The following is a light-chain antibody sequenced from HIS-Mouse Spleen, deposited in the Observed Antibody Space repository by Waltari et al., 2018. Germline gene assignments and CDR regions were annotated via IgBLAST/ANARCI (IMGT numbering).Light chain of an antibody. J-gene: IGLJ2*01. Sequence: SYALTQPPSVSVSPGPTARITCSGDALPNKSAYWYQQNSGQAPVLVIYEDSKRPSGIPERFSGSSSGTMATLTISGAQVEDEADYYCYSTDSSGNHRVFGGGTKLTVL. CDR2: EDS. CDR1: ALPNKS. V-gene: IGLV3-10*01. CDR3: YSTDSSGNHRV.